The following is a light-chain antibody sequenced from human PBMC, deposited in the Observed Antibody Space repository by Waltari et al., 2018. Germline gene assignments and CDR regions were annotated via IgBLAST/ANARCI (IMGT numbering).Light chain of an antibody. J-gene: IGLJ2*01. CDR3: VLYMGSGIPNVV. CDR1: SGSVSPSYS. Sequence: QTVVTQEPSFSVSPGGTVTLTCGLSSGSVSPSYSPRWYQQTPGQAPRTLIYSTNTRSSGVPDRFSGSILGNKAALTITGAQADDESDYYCVLYMGSGIPNVVFGGGTKLTVL. CDR2: STN. V-gene: IGLV8-61*01.